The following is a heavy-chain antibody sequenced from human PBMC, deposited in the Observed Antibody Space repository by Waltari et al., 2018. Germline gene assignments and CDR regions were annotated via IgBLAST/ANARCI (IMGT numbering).Heavy chain of an antibody. D-gene: IGHD3-3*01. Sequence: QITLKESGPTLVKPTQTLTLTCTFSGFSLSTSGVGVGWIRQPPGKALEWLALIYWNDDKRYSPSLKSRLTITKDTSKNQVVLTMTNMDPVDTATYYCAHSTDYDFWSGYYAPYWYFDLWGRGTLVTVSS. CDR1: GFSLSTSGVG. V-gene: IGHV2-5*01. J-gene: IGHJ2*01. CDR3: AHSTDYDFWSGYYAPYWYFDL. CDR2: IYWNDDK.